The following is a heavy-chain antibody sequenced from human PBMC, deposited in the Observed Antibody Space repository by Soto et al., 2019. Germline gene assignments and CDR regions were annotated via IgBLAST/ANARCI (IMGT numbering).Heavy chain of an antibody. J-gene: IGHJ4*02. Sequence: WGVLRLSCAASGFTFSTYTMSWVRLAPGKGLEWISGVYGSGHGDTFYADSVKGRFVISRDDSKGMLFLQMNSLKVEDTAIYYCAKDRHPDVIWTFDFWGQGTLVLVSS. CDR1: GFTFSTYT. V-gene: IGHV3-23*01. CDR3: AKDRHPDVIWTFDF. D-gene: IGHD3-9*01. CDR2: VYGSGHGDT.